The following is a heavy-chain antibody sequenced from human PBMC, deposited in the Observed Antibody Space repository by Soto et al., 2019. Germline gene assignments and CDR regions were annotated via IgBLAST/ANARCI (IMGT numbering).Heavy chain of an antibody. Sequence: EVQLLESGGGLVQPGGSLRLSCAASGFTFSSYAMSWVRQAPGKGLEWVSAISDSGGSTNYADSVKGRFTISRDNSKNTLYLQMNSLRAEDTAVYYCAKESGAVVVVAGALDYWGQGTLVTVSS. V-gene: IGHV3-23*01. CDR1: GFTFSSYA. D-gene: IGHD2-15*01. J-gene: IGHJ4*02. CDR3: AKESGAVVVVAGALDY. CDR2: ISDSGGST.